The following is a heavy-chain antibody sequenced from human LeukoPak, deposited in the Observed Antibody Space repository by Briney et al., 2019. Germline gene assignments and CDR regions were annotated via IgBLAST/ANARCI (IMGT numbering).Heavy chain of an antibody. CDR1: GYIFSNYG. CDR2: ISAYNGNT. J-gene: IGHJ4*02. Sequence: KVSCKASGYIFSNYGISWVRQAPGQGLEWMGWISAYNGNTNYAQKFQGRVTMTTDTPTSTAYMDLRSLRSDDTAVYYCARDGRFGELSDYWGQGTLVTVSS. D-gene: IGHD3-16*02. V-gene: IGHV1-18*01. CDR3: ARDGRFGELSDY.